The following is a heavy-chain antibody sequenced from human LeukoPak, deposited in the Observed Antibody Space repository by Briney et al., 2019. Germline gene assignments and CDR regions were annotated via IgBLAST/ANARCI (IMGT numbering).Heavy chain of an antibody. Sequence: PGGSLRLSCAASGFTFSSYGMHWVRQAPGKGLEWVAVIWYDGSNKYYADSVKGRFTISRDNSKNTLYLQMNSLRAEDTAVYYCAKDSDGRSSGWFYYFDYWGQGTLVTVSS. J-gene: IGHJ4*02. CDR3: AKDSDGRSSGWFYYFDY. V-gene: IGHV3-33*06. CDR1: GFTFSSYG. D-gene: IGHD6-19*01. CDR2: IWYDGSNK.